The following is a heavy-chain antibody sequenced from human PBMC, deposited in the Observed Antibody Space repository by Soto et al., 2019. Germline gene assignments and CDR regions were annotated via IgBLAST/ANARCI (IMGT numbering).Heavy chain of an antibody. CDR1: GDSISSSEW. Sequence: LSLTCKVSGDSISSSEWWSWVRQPPGKGLEWIAEIHHSGPTNYNPSLQSRVTITVDKSKNQISLRLSTVTAADTAVYYCARGGITAVRDYYFDHWGQGTLVTVSS. J-gene: IGHJ4*02. CDR3: ARGGITAVRDYYFDH. CDR2: IHHSGPT. D-gene: IGHD1-20*01. V-gene: IGHV4-4*02.